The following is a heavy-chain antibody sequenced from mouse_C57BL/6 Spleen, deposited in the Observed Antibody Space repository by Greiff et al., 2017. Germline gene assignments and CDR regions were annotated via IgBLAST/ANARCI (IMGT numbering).Heavy chain of an antibody. CDR2: ISYDGSN. CDR3: ASKGTGTFDY. D-gene: IGHD4-1*01. Sequence: VQLQQSGPGLVKPSQSLSLTCSVTGYSITSGYYWNWIRQFPGNKLEWMGYISYDGSNNYNPSLKNRISITRDTSKNQFFLKLNSVTTEDTATYYCASKGTGTFDYWGQGTTLTVSS. J-gene: IGHJ2*01. CDR1: GYSITSGYY. V-gene: IGHV3-6*01.